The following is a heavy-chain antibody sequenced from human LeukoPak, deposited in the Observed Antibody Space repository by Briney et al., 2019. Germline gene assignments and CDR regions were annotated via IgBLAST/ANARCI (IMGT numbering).Heavy chain of an antibody. CDR2: INPNSGGT. CDR3: ASLAVWSGWYSDYFDY. Sequence: GASVKVSCKASGYTFTGYYMHWVRQAPGQGLEWMGWINPNSGGTNYAQKFQGRVTMTRGTSISTAYMELSRLRSDDTAVYYCASLAVWSGWYSDYFDYWGQGTLVTVSS. V-gene: IGHV1-2*02. J-gene: IGHJ4*02. CDR1: GYTFTGYY. D-gene: IGHD6-19*01.